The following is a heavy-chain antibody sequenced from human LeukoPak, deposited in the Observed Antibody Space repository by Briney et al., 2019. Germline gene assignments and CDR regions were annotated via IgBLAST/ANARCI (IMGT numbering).Heavy chain of an antibody. CDR1: GYSFTDYY. Sequence: ASVKVSCKASGYSFTDYYIHWVRQAPGKGLEWVAWINPQSRGINFAQKFLGRVTVTRDTSISTAYMELSGLTSDDTAVYFCAGGDKSGWHPDWYYDLWGRGTLVTVSS. CDR3: AGGDKSGWHPDWYYDL. D-gene: IGHD3-22*01. V-gene: IGHV1-2*02. J-gene: IGHJ2*01. CDR2: INPQSRGI.